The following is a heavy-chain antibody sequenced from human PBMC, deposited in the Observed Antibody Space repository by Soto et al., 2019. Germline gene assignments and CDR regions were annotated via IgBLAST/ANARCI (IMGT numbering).Heavy chain of an antibody. V-gene: IGHV4-30-2*01. CDR2: IYQSGVT. D-gene: IGHD6-19*01. Sequence: PSETLSLTCTMSGDSYSISTYSWSWIRQPPGKALQWIGFIYQSGVTSYNPSLVSRVSISLDRSNNQCSLKLKSVTAADTAVYFCAGMPYTSGLRFDPWGPGTLVTVSS. CDR1: GDSYSISTYS. CDR3: AGMPYTSGLRFDP. J-gene: IGHJ5*02.